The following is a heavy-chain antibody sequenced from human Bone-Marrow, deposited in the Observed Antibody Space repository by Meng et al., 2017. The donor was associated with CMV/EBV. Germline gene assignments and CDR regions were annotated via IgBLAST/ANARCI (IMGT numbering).Heavy chain of an antibody. CDR2: IYYSGST. J-gene: IGHJ6*02. CDR3: ARAYSSSWYGHYYYYYGMDV. D-gene: IGHD6-13*01. Sequence: SETLSLTCTVSGGSISSSSYYWGWIRQPPGKGLEWIGSIYYSGSTHYNPSLKSRVTISVDTSKNQFSLKLNSVTAADTAVYYCARAYSSSWYGHYYYYYGMDVWGQGTTVTVSS. V-gene: IGHV4-39*07. CDR1: GGSISSSSYY.